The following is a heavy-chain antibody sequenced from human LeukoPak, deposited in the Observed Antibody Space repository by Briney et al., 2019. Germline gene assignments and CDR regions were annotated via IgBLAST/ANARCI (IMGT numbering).Heavy chain of an antibody. CDR2: INPSGGST. Sequence: ASVKVSCKASGYTFTEYHIHWVRQAPGQGLEWMGIINPSGGSTSYAQKFQGRVTMTRDMSTSTVYMELSSLRSEDTAVYYCASGAGIAVAAPHYWGQGTLVTVSS. CDR1: GYTFTEYH. J-gene: IGHJ4*02. V-gene: IGHV1-46*01. CDR3: ASGAGIAVAAPHY. D-gene: IGHD6-19*01.